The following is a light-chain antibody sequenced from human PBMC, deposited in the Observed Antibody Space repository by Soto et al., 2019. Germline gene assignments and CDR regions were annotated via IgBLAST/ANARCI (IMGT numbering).Light chain of an antibody. CDR3: QHYDTSTIT. V-gene: IGKV3-20*01. J-gene: IGKJ5*01. CDR1: QSVSSSY. CDR2: AAS. Sequence: EIVLTQSPGTLSLSTGERAILSCRASQSVSSSYLAWYQQKPGQSPRLLIYAASSRATGIPGRFSGSGSGTDFTLTISRLEPEDFAVYYCQHYDTSTITFGQGTRLEIK.